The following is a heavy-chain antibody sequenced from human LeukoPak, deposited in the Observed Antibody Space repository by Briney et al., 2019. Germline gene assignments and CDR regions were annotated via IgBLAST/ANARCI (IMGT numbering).Heavy chain of an antibody. CDR1: GGSISSTNW. V-gene: IGHV4-4*02. Sequence: PSETLSLTCGVSGGSISSTNWWTWVRQPPGEGLEWIGEVHLSGRTNYNPSLESRVTTSVDMSENHISLKLTSVTAADTAVYYCAREGGPYRPLDYSGQGTLVTVSS. J-gene: IGHJ4*02. CDR2: VHLSGRT. CDR3: AREGGPYRPLDY.